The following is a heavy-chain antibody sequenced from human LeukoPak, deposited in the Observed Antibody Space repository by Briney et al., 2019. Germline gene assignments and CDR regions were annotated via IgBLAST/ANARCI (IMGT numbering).Heavy chain of an antibody. CDR3: ARVGRAPKADAFDI. CDR1: GDSISSGDYY. V-gene: IGHV4-61*02. CDR2: ISSSGST. Sequence: SETLSLTCTVSGDSISSGDYYWSWIRQPAGKGLEWIGRISSSGSTNYNPSLKSRVTISVDTSKNQFSLKLSSVTAADTAVYYCARVGRAPKADAFDIWGQGTMVTVSS. J-gene: IGHJ3*02. D-gene: IGHD3-16*01.